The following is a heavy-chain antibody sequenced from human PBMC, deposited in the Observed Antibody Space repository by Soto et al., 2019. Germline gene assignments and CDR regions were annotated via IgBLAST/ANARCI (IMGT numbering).Heavy chain of an antibody. V-gene: IGHV4-38-2*02. CDR1: NYSIISVYY. CDR2: MYHSCTT. J-gene: IGHJ4*02. CDR3: ARVAFGPIEC. Sequence: KPSETLSLTCTVSNYSIISVYYWCWIRQSPGEGLECIVSMYHSCTTYDNPSLKSRVTISIDTSKNQSSLQLTSVPSADTAVYFCARVAFGPIECWGQGTLVTVS. D-gene: IGHD3-16*01.